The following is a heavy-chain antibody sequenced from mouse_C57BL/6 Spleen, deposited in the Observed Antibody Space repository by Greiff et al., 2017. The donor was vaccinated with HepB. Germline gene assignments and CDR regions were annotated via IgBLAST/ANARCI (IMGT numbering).Heavy chain of an antibody. D-gene: IGHD3-2*02. CDR2: IYPGDGDT. J-gene: IGHJ2*01. V-gene: IGHV1-82*01. Sequence: VMLVESGPELVKPGASVKISCKASGYAFSSSWMNWVKQRPGKGLEWIGRIYPGDGDTNYNGKFKGKATLTADKSSSTAYMQLSSLTSEDSAVYFCARVDSSGYLYYFDYWGQGTTLTVSS. CDR1: GYAFSSSW. CDR3: ARVDSSGYLYYFDY.